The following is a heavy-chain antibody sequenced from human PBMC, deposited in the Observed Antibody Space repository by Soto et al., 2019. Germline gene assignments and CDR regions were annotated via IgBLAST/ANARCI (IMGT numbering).Heavy chain of an antibody. CDR2: IDWGDDK. Sequence: SGPTLVNPTQTLTLTCTVCGFALTTTGMCVTCVRQPPGKALEWLALIDWGDDKNYNTSLMTRLTLPKDTSKNQVVLTMTNMDPVDTGTYYCARMLKRGTSDWIQIDYWGQGTLVTVSS. V-gene: IGHV2-70*19. CDR3: ARMLKRGTSDWIQIDY. J-gene: IGHJ4*02. CDR1: GFALTTTGMC. D-gene: IGHD3-9*01.